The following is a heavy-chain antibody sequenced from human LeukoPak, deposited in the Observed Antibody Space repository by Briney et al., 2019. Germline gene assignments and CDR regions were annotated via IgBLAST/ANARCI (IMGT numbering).Heavy chain of an antibody. CDR1: GYTFTGYY. Sequence: ASVRGSRKASGYTFTGYYMHWVRQAPRQGIEWMGRINPNSGGTNYAQKFQGRVTMTRDTSISTAYMELSRLRSDDTAVYYCARVRDSGSYYDAFDIWGQGTMVTVSS. CDR2: INPNSGGT. J-gene: IGHJ3*02. D-gene: IGHD1-26*01. CDR3: ARVRDSGSYYDAFDI. V-gene: IGHV1-2*06.